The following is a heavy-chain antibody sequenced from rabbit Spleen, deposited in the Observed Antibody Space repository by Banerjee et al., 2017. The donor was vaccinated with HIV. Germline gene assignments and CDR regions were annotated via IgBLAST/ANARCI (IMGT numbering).Heavy chain of an antibody. V-gene: IGHV1S45*01. CDR2: INVVTGKA. CDR3: ARDAGSYDYIDVYFNL. J-gene: IGHJ4*01. Sequence: QEQLVESGGGLVQPEGSLTLTCKASGFSFSNKAVMCWVRQAPGKGLEWIACINVVTGKAVYATWAQGRHTFSKTSSTTVTLEMTSLTAADTATYFCARDAGSYDYIDVYFNLWGPGTLVTVS. D-gene: IGHD8-1*01. CDR1: GFSFSNKAV.